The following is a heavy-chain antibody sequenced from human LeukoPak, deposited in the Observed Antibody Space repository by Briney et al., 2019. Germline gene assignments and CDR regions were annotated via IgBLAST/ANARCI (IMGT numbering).Heavy chain of an antibody. D-gene: IGHD6-19*01. CDR2: INPNSGGT. CDR3: SRGYSSGWYVGLDY. CDR1: GYTFIGYY. Sequence: GASVKVPCKASGYTFIGYYIHWVRQAPGQGLEWMGWINPNSGGTNYAQKFQGRVTMTRDTSITTAYVDLSRLRSDDTAVYYCSRGYSSGWYVGLDYWGQGTLVTVSS. V-gene: IGHV1-2*02. J-gene: IGHJ4*02.